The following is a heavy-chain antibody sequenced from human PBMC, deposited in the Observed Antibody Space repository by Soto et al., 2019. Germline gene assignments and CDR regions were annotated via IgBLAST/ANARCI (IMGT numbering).Heavy chain of an antibody. D-gene: IGHD4-17*01. CDR2: ISSSSSYT. V-gene: IGHV3-11*06. Sequence: GGSLRLSCAASGFTFRDYYMSWIRQAPGKGLEWVSYISSSSSYTNYADSVKGRFTISRDNAKNSLYLQMNSLRAEDTAVYYCARDLGYGGNSAYYYGMDVWGQGTTVT. CDR3: ARDLGYGGNSAYYYGMDV. J-gene: IGHJ6*02. CDR1: GFTFRDYY.